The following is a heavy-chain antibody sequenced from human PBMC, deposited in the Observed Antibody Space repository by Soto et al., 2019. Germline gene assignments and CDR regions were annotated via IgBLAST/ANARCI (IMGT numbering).Heavy chain of an antibody. J-gene: IGHJ4*02. CDR2: ISYSGST. V-gene: IGHV4-30-4*01. CDR1: GGSISSGNYY. CDR3: ATMGTPATGLYYFDY. Sequence: QVQLQESGPGLVKPSQTLSLTCTVSGGSISSGNYYWSWIRQPPGKGLEWIGFISYSGSTYYNLSLKSLFTISVDTSKNQFSLNLSFVTAADTAVYYCATMGTPATGLYYFDYWGQGTLVTVSS. D-gene: IGHD2-15*01.